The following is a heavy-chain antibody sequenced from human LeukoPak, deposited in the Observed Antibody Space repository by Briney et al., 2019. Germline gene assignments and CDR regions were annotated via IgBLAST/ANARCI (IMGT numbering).Heavy chain of an antibody. CDR1: GFTFSSYS. V-gene: IGHV3-21*01. CDR3: ALAPGRLRGVNKY. J-gene: IGHJ4*02. CDR2: ISSSSSYI. D-gene: IGHD3-10*01. Sequence: GGSLRLSCAASGFTFSSYSTNWVRQAPGKGLEWVSSISSSSSYIYYAGSVKGRFTISRDNAKNSLYLQMNSLRAEDTAVYYCALAPGRLRGVNKYWGQGTLVTVSS.